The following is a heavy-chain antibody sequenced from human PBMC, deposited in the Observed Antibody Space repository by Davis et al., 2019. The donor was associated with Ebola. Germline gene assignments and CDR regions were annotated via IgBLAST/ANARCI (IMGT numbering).Heavy chain of an antibody. CDR3: AKFQGSIASSHFQH. CDR2: ISGSGGST. V-gene: IGHV3-23*01. D-gene: IGHD2-2*01. Sequence: GESLKISCAASGFTFSSYAMSWVRQAPGKGLEWVSAISGSGGSTYYADSVKGRFTISRDNSKNTLYLQMISLRAEDTAVYYCAKFQGSIASSHFQHWGQGTLVTVSS. CDR1: GFTFSSYA. J-gene: IGHJ1*01.